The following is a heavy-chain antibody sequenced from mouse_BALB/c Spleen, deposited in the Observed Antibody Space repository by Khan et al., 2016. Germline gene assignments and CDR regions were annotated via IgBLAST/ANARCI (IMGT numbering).Heavy chain of an antibody. J-gene: IGHJ3*01. Sequence: VKLEESGGGLVQPGGSMKLSCVASGFTFSNYWMNWVRQSPEKGLEWVAEIRLKSNNYATHYAESVKGRFTISRDDSKSSVYLQMNNLRAEDPGIYYCTKAHYSFAYWGQGTLVTVSA. D-gene: IGHD1-2*01. CDR3: TKAHYSFAY. V-gene: IGHV6-6*02. CDR2: IRLKSNNYAT. CDR1: GFTFSNYW.